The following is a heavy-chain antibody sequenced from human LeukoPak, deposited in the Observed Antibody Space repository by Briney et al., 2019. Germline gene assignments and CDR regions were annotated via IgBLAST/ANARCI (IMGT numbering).Heavy chain of an antibody. D-gene: IGHD3-10*01. J-gene: IGHJ3*02. CDR2: IYSGGST. CDR3: ASSADSGGFGEEAFDI. Sequence: GGSLRLSCAASGFTVSSNYMSWVRQAPGKGLEWVSVIYSGGSTYYADSVRGRFTISRHNSKNTLYLQMNSLRAEDTAVYYCASSADSGGFGEEAFDIWGQGTMVTVSS. CDR1: GFTVSSNY. V-gene: IGHV3-53*04.